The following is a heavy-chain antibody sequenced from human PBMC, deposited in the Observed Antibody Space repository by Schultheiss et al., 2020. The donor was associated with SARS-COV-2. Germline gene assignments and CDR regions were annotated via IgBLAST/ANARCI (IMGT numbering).Heavy chain of an antibody. J-gene: IGHJ5*02. CDR1: GGSVNSGSYY. V-gene: IGHV4-39*07. CDR2: IYHSGST. CDR3: AASYSSSGNWFDP. Sequence: SETLSLTCTVSGGSVNSGSYYWGWIRQPPGKGLEWIGSIYHSGSTYYNPSLKSRVTISVDTSKNQFSLKLSSVTAADTAVYYCAASYSSSGNWFDPWGQGTLVTVSS. D-gene: IGHD6-6*01.